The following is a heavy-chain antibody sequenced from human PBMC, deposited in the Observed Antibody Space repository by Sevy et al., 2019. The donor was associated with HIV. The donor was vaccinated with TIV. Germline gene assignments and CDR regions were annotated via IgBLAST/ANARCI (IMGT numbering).Heavy chain of an antibody. V-gene: IGHV3-48*01. Sequence: GGSLRLSCAGSGSTFSTYSMNWVRQAPGKGLEWVSYISSSSTTIYYADSVRGRFTISRDTGKNSLYLQMNSLRAEDTAVYYCARDLRGDTYGSYWGQGTLVTVSS. J-gene: IGHJ4*02. CDR3: ARDLRGDTYGSY. D-gene: IGHD5-18*01. CDR2: ISSSSTTI. CDR1: GSTFSTYS.